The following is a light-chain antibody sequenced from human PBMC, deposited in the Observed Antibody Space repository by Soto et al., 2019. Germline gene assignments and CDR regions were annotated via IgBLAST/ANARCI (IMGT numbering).Light chain of an antibody. V-gene: IGKV1-33*01. J-gene: IGKJ2*01. CDR1: QGIRDS. CDR3: QQYDTPPYT. CDR2: DAS. Sequence: DIQMTQSPSSLSASVGDRVTITCQTSQGIRDSLNWYQQKPGKAPDLLIYDASNLETGVPSRFSGSGSGTDFTFTISSLQPEDIGTYYCQQYDTPPYTFGRGTKLEIK.